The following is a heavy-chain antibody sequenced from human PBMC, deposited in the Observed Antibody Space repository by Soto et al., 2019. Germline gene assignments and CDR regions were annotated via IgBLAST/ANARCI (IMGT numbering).Heavy chain of an antibody. V-gene: IGHV2-5*02. CDR1: GFSLSTNGVG. CDR3: AHGSSGWLGALDY. Sequence: QITLKESGPTLVKPTQTLTLTCTFSGFSLSTNGVGVGWIRQPPGKALEWLALIYWDDDKRYSPSLKSRLTITKDTSKNRVVLTMTSMDPVDTATYYCAHGSSGWLGALDYWGQGTLVTVSS. CDR2: IYWDDDK. J-gene: IGHJ4*02. D-gene: IGHD6-19*01.